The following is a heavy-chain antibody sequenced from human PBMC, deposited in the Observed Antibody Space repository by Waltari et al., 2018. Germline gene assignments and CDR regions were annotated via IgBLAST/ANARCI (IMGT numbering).Heavy chain of an antibody. D-gene: IGHD3-3*01. CDR1: GGTFSSYA. V-gene: IGHV1-69*12. CDR2: IIPTFGTA. CDR3: ARFRTIFGDGVYYYYGMDV. Sequence: QVQLVQSGAEVKKPGSSVKVSCKASGGTFSSYAISWVRQAPGHGLGWMGGIIPTFGTASYAKKFQGRVTITADESTSTAYMELSSLRSEDTAVYYCARFRTIFGDGVYYYYGMDVWGQGTTVTVSS. J-gene: IGHJ6*02.